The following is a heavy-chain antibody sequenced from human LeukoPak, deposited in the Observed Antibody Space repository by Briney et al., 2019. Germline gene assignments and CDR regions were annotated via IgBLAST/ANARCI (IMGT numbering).Heavy chain of an antibody. Sequence: GGSLRLSCAASGFTFSSYWMSWARQAPGKGLEWAANIKEDGSEEVYVDSVKGRFTISRDNAKNSLFLQLNTLRAEDTAVYYCARDPYSSTWSYGMDVWGQGTTVTVSS. V-gene: IGHV3-7*05. D-gene: IGHD6-6*01. CDR3: ARDPYSSTWSYGMDV. CDR1: GFTFSSYW. CDR2: IKEDGSEE. J-gene: IGHJ6*02.